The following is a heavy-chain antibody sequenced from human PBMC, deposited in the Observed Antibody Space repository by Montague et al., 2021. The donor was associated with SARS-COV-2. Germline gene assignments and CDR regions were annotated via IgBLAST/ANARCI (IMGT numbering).Heavy chain of an antibody. CDR1: GVSISSYY. CDR3: ARGVASSEGNWFDP. Sequence: LSLTCTVSGVSISSYYWIWIRQPPGKGLEWIGYIYYTGSTNYNPSLKSRVTISVDTSKNQFSLKLSSMTAADTAVYYCARGVASSEGNWFDPWGQGTLVTVSS. CDR2: IYYTGST. D-gene: IGHD6-13*01. J-gene: IGHJ5*02. V-gene: IGHV4-59*01.